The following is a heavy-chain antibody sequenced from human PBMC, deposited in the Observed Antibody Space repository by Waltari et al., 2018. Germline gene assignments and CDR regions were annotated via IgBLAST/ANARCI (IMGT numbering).Heavy chain of an antibody. D-gene: IGHD4-17*01. V-gene: IGHV3-9*01. Sequence: EGQVVESGGGLVQPGRSLRLSCTVSGLNFDQYAMHWIRQVPGKGLEWVAGVGLDKGRIDYADSVKGRFTSSRDNDKKSLYLQMNSLRPEDTALYFCAKDLSPGGADVWGQGTTVTVS. CDR1: GLNFDQYA. CDR3: AKDLSPGGADV. CDR2: VGLDKGRI. J-gene: IGHJ6*02.